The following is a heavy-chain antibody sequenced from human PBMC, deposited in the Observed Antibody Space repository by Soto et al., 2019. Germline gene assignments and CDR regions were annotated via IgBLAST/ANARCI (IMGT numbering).Heavy chain of an antibody. CDR1: GGSISSSTYY. CDR3: AIHEDARLRYVDWLLYPLDY. CDR2: IYYSGST. D-gene: IGHD3-9*01. J-gene: IGHJ4*02. Sequence: ETLSLTCTVPGGSISSSTYYWGWIRQPPGKGLEWIGSIYYSGSTYYNPSLKSRVTISVDTSKNQFSLKLSAVTAADTGVYYCAIHEDARLRYVDWLLYPLDYWGQGTLVTVSS. V-gene: IGHV4-39*01.